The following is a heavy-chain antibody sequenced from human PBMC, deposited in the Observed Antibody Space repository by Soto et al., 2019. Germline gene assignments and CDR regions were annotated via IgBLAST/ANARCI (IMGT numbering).Heavy chain of an antibody. CDR1: GFTFSTYW. CDR2: ISENGGIT. D-gene: IGHD3-10*01. V-gene: IGHV3-74*01. CDR3: AREYYSSGTH. Sequence: GVSLRLSCAASGFTFSTYWMQWVCQVPGEGLVWVSSISENGGITTYADSVKGRFTISRDNAKNTLYLQMNGLRVEDTAIYYCAREYYSSGTHWGQGTLVTVS. J-gene: IGHJ1*01.